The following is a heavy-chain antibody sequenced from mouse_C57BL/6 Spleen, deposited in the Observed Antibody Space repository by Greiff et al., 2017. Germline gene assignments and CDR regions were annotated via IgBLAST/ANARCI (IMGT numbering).Heavy chain of an antibody. V-gene: IGHV1-20*01. D-gene: IGHD5-1*01. CDR3: AREYLRYYAMDY. CDR1: GYSFTGYF. CDR2: INPYNGDT. Sequence: VQLKESGPELVKPGDSVKISCKASGYSFTGYFMNWVMQSHGKSLEWLGRINPYNGDTFYNQKFKGKATLTVDNSSSTAPRALRSLTSEDSAVYYWAREYLRYYAMDYRGQGTSVTVSS. J-gene: IGHJ4*01.